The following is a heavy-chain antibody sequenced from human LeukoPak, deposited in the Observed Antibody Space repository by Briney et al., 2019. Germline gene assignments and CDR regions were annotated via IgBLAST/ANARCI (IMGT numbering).Heavy chain of an antibody. CDR2: INPTGGST. Sequence: ASVKVSCKASGYTFPSYFMHWVRQAPGQGLEWMGIINPTGGSTTYAQKFQGRVTMTEDTSTDTAYMELSSLRSEDTAVYYCATSSGWPDNWFDPWGQGTLVTVSS. CDR1: GYTFPSYF. CDR3: ATSSGWPDNWFDP. V-gene: IGHV1-46*01. J-gene: IGHJ5*02. D-gene: IGHD6-19*01.